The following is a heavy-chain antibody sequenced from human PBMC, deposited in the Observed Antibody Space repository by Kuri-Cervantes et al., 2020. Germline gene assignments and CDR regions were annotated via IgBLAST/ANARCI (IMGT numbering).Heavy chain of an antibody. CDR2: SNPNSGGT. Sequence: ASVKVSCKASGYTFTGYYMHWVRQAPGQGLEWMGWSNPNSGGTKYGKKFQGGVHMSRTTSISTAYMELSRLRSDDTAVYYCARNLVVVPADAYYYYGMDVWGQGTTVTVSS. CDR3: ARNLVVVPADAYYYYGMDV. D-gene: IGHD2-2*01. V-gene: IGHV1-2*02. CDR1: GYTFTGYY. J-gene: IGHJ6*02.